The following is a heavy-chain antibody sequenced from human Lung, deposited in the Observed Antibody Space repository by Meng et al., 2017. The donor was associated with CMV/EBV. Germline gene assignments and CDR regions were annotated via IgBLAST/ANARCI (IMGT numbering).Heavy chain of an antibody. CDR3: ARGLRGLVNWFDP. Sequence: SLKISCAASGFTFSSYAMHWVRQASGKGLEWVAVISYDGSNKYYADSVKGRFTISRDNSKDTLYLQMNSLRAEDTAVCYCARGLRGLVNWFDPWGQGPLVTVSS. CDR2: ISYDGSNK. CDR1: GFTFSSYA. J-gene: IGHJ5*02. V-gene: IGHV3-30*04. D-gene: IGHD3-10*01.